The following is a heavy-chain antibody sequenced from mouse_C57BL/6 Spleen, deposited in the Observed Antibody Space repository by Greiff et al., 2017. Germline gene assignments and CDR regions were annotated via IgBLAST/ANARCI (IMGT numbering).Heavy chain of an antibody. Sequence: QVQLQQPGTELVKPGASVKLSCKASGYTFTSYWMHWVKQRPGQGLEWIGYIYPYNDGTKYNEKFKGKATLTSDKSSSTAYLELSILTSEDSAVYYCARDYYGSSQFAYWGQGTLVTVSA. J-gene: IGHJ3*01. CDR3: ARDYYGSSQFAY. D-gene: IGHD1-1*01. CDR2: IYPYNDGT. V-gene: IGHV1-53*01. CDR1: GYTFTSYW.